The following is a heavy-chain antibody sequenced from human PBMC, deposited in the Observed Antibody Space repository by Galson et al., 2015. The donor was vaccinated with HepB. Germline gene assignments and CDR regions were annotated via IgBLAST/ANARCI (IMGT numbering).Heavy chain of an antibody. CDR3: WARGKIDY. CDR2: IGYTGSYT. CDR1: GFTLNIYD. V-gene: IGHV3-23*01. J-gene: IGHJ4*02. D-gene: IGHD6-6*01. Sequence: SLRLSCAASGFTLNIYDMIWVRQAPGKGLEWVSTIGYTGSYTFYAESVKGRFTISRDTSRNTLSLQMNSLRAEDTAVYYCWARGKIDYWGQGILVTVSS.